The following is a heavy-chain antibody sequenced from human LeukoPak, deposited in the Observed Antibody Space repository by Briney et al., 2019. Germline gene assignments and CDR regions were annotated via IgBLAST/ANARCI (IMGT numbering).Heavy chain of an antibody. J-gene: IGHJ4*02. Sequence: VASVKVSCKASGYTFSSYGISWVRQAPGQGLEWMGWISAYNGNTNFAQEFQGRVTMTTDTFTSTASMGLRSLRSDDTAVYYCARDQGIYNHRIIDSWGQGTLVTVSS. CDR1: GYTFSSYG. CDR2: ISAYNGNT. CDR3: ARDQGIYNHRIIDS. V-gene: IGHV1-18*01. D-gene: IGHD5-12*01.